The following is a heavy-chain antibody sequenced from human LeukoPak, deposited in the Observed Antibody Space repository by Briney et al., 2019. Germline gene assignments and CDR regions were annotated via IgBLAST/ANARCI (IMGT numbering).Heavy chain of an antibody. J-gene: IGHJ4*02. CDR1: GFMFKNYG. CDR3: ADDYSSEGHFDY. D-gene: IGHD2-21*01. V-gene: IGHV3-23*01. CDR2: ISYSGANT. Sequence: PGGSLRLSCATSGFMFKNYGMSWVRQAPGRGLEWVSTISYSGANTHYADSVRGRFTISRDNSKNTLSLQMNSLRVEDTAIYYCADDYSSEGHFDYWGQGTRVTVSS.